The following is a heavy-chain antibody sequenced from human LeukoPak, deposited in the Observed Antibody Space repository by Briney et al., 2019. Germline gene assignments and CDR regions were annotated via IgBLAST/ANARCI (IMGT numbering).Heavy chain of an antibody. D-gene: IGHD1-20*01. CDR2: IYYSGST. CDR3: ARDNWNLHYFDY. Sequence: PSETLSPTCTVSGGSISSYYWSWIRQPPGKGLEWIGYIYYSGSTNYNPSLKSRVTISVDTSKNQFSLKLSSVTAADTAVYYCARDNWNLHYFDYWGQGTLVTVSS. V-gene: IGHV4-59*01. J-gene: IGHJ4*02. CDR1: GGSISSYY.